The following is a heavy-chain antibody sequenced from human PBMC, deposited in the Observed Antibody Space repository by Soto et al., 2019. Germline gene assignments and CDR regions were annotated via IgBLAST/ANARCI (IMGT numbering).Heavy chain of an antibody. CDR2: ISGSGGST. J-gene: IGHJ3*02. CDR1: GFTFSSYA. D-gene: IGHD2-15*01. CDR3: ASYGYCSGGSCYSGAFDI. Sequence: GGSLSLSCAASGFTFSSYAMSWVRQAPGKGLEWVSAISGSGGSTYYADSVKGRFTISRDNSKNTLYLQMNSLRAEDTAVYYCASYGYCSGGSCYSGAFDIWGQGTMVTVSS. V-gene: IGHV3-23*01.